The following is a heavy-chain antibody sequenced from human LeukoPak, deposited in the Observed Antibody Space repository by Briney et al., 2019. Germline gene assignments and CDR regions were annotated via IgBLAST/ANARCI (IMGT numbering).Heavy chain of an antibody. D-gene: IGHD6-6*01. CDR2: ISYEGRTT. CDR1: GFTFSDYG. V-gene: IGHV3-30*18. J-gene: IGHJ4*02. CDR3: AKEGTARICTCDS. Sequence: GGSLRLSCAGAGFTFSDYGMHWVRQAPGKGLEWVAVISYEGRTTYYADSVKGRFTISRDNSRNTLFLQMDSLRPEDTAVYYCAKEGTARICTCDSWGQGTLVTVSS.